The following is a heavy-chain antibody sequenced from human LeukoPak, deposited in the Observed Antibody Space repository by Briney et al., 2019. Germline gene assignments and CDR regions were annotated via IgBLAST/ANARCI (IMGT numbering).Heavy chain of an antibody. Sequence: GGSLRLSCAASVLTVSSNYMSWVRQAPGKGLEWVSVIYTGGSTYYADSVKGRFTISRDNSKNTLYLQMNSLRAEHTAVYYCARVRPHPIMDVWGKGTTVTVSS. D-gene: IGHD6-6*01. CDR2: IYTGGST. CDR3: ARVRPHPIMDV. V-gene: IGHV3-53*01. CDR1: VLTVSSNY. J-gene: IGHJ6*03.